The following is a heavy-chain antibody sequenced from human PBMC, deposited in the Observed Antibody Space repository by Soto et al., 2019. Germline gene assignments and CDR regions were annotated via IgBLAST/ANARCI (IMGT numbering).Heavy chain of an antibody. CDR1: GGTFSSNA. J-gene: IGHJ6*02. CDR2: IIPIFGTA. CDR3: ARHPGGSGYYYGVDV. D-gene: IGHD2-15*01. Sequence: QVQLVQSGVEVKKPGSSVKVSCKASGGTFSSNAISWVRQAPGQGLEWMGGIIPIFGTANYAQKFQGRVTITADDSTSTANMELSSMTSEDTAVYCGARHPGGSGYYYGVDVWGQGTTVTVSS. V-gene: IGHV1-69*12.